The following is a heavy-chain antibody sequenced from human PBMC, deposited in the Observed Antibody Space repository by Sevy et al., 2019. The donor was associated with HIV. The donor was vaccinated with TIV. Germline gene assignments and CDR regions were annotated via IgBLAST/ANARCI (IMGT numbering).Heavy chain of an antibody. CDR3: ARAPPVRSGDDSLNWFDP. Sequence: SETLSLTCTVSGGSISTYYWSWIRQPPGKGLEYIGYTYYTGSTNYNPSLKSRVTISVDTSKNQFSLNLRSVTAVDTAVYYCARAPPVRSGDDSLNWFDPWGQGTLVTVSS. CDR1: GGSISTYY. CDR2: TYYTGST. V-gene: IGHV4-59*01. J-gene: IGHJ5*02. D-gene: IGHD5-12*01.